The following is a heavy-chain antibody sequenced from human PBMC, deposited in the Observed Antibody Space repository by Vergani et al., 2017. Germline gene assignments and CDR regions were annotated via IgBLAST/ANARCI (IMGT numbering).Heavy chain of an antibody. Sequence: QVQLVESGGGVVQPGGSLRLSCGASGFTFSNYGMHWVRQAPGKGLEWVTFIRYDGSNTYYADSVKGRFTISRDNSKNTLFLQMNSLRPEDTAVYYCARDTVTGSRYFEYWGRGTLVTVSS. V-gene: IGHV3-30*02. D-gene: IGHD6-19*01. CDR2: IRYDGSNT. J-gene: IGHJ2*01. CDR3: ARDTVTGSRYFEY. CDR1: GFTFSNYG.